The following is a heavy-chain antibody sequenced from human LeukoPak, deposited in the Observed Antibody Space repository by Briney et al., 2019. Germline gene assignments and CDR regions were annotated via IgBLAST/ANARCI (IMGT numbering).Heavy chain of an antibody. CDR2: ISGSGGST. D-gene: IGHD3-22*01. CDR1: GFTFSSYA. J-gene: IGHJ3*02. Sequence: GGSLRLSCAASGFTFSSYAMSWVRQAPGKGLEWVSAISGSGGSTYYADSVKGRFTISRDNSKNTLYLQMNSLRAEDTAVYYCAKVGDSWYYDSSGYYGGVVDIWGQGTMVTVSS. V-gene: IGHV3-23*01. CDR3: AKVGDSWYYDSSGYYGGVVDI.